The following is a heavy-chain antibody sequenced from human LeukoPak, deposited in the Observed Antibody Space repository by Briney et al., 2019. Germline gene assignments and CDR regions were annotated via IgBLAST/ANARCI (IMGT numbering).Heavy chain of an antibody. Sequence: PPETLSLTCTVSGYSISSGYYWGWIRQPPGKGLEWIGSIYHSGSTYYNPSLKSRVTISVDTSKNQFSLKLSSVTAADTAVYYCARDQGGDWGQGTLVTVSS. CDR1: GYSISSGYY. J-gene: IGHJ4*02. CDR2: IYHSGST. D-gene: IGHD3-10*01. CDR3: ARDQGGD. V-gene: IGHV4-38-2*02.